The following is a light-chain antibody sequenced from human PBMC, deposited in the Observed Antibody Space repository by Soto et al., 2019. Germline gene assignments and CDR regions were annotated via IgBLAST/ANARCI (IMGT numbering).Light chain of an antibody. J-gene: IGKJ1*01. CDR1: QSVSSNY. CDR2: GAS. CDR3: QQYGSSPRT. Sequence: EIVLTQSPDTLSLSPGERATLSCRASQSVSSNYLAWYQQKPGQAPRLLIYGASSRATGIPVRFSGSGSGTDFTLTISRLEPEDFAVYYCQQYGSSPRTFGQGTKVDIK. V-gene: IGKV3-20*01.